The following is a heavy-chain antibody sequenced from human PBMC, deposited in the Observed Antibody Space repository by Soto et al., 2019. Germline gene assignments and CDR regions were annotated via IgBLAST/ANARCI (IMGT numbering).Heavy chain of an antibody. CDR3: ARDLGDSGYDLTFDY. Sequence: QVQLVESGGGLVKPGGSLRLSCAASGFTFSDYYMSWIRQAPGKGLEWVSYISSSSSYTNYADSVKGRFTISRDNAKNSLYLQRNSLRAEDTAVYYCARDLGDSGYDLTFDYWGQGTLVTVSS. V-gene: IGHV3-11*05. D-gene: IGHD5-12*01. CDR1: GFTFSDYY. J-gene: IGHJ4*02. CDR2: ISSSSSYT.